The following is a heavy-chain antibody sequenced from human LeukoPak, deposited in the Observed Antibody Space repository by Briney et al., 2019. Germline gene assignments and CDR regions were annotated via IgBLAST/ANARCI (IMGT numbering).Heavy chain of an antibody. CDR3: ATSNCSSTSCYVNFDY. V-gene: IGHV4-34*01. D-gene: IGHD2-2*01. CDR2: INHSGST. CDR1: GGSFSGYY. J-gene: IGHJ4*02. Sequence: SETLSLTCAVYGGSFSGYYWSWIRQPPGKGLEWIGEINHSGSTNYNPSLKSRVTISVDTSKNQFSLKLNSVTAADTAVYYCATSNCSSTSCYVNFDYWGQGTLVTVSS.